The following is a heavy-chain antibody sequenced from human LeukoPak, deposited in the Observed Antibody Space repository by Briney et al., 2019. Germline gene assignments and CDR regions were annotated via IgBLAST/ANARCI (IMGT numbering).Heavy chain of an antibody. J-gene: IGHJ4*02. V-gene: IGHV3-30*03. CDR3: ARAGGTSWADY. CDR2: ISYDGSNK. CDR1: GFTFSSYG. D-gene: IGHD6-13*01. Sequence: GGSLRLSCAASGFTFSSYGMHWVRQAPGKGLEWVAVISYDGSNKYYADSVKGRFTISRDNSKNTLYLHMNSLRVEDTAIYYCARAGGTSWADYWGQGTLVTVSS.